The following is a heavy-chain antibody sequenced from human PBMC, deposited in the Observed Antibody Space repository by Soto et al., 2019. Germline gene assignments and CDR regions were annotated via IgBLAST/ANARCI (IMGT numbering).Heavy chain of an antibody. Sequence: QVQLVQSGAEVKKPGASVKVSCKASGYTFTSYGIIWVRQAPGQGLEWVGWISPYNGNTNDALQLQGRVTMTTDTSTSTAYMELRSLRSDDTAVYYCARDTSTSWYDSMFWGQGTLVTVSS. V-gene: IGHV1-18*01. CDR3: ARDTSTSWYDSMF. CDR1: GYTFTSYG. J-gene: IGHJ4*02. D-gene: IGHD6-13*01. CDR2: ISPYNGNT.